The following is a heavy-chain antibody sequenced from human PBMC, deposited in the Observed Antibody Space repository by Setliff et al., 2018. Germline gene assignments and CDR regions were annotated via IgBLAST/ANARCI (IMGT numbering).Heavy chain of an antibody. V-gene: IGHV1-18*01. CDR2: ISGHTGNT. CDR1: GYTLSTSV. D-gene: IGHD2-8*02. J-gene: IGHJ1*01. CDR3: SRLVRFCTATTRQTVSGAEH. Sequence: ASVKVSCKASGYTLSTSVISWVRQAPGQGLEWMGWISGHTGNTYYTPKLQGRVSLTTDTSSDTAYLELTCLRSDDTAVYFCSRLVRFCTATTRQTVSGAEHWGQGTLVTVSS.